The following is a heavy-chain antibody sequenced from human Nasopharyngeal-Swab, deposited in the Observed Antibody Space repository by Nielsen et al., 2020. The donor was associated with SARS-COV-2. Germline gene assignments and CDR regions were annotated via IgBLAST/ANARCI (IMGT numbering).Heavy chain of an antibody. Sequence: SETLSLTCAVYGRSFSGYYWSWIRQPPGKGMEWIGEINHSGSTNYNPSLKSRVTISVDTSRNQFSLKLSSVTAADTAVYYCARVPSGSSGYYYRPQKLHWYFDLWGRGTLVTVSS. D-gene: IGHD3-22*01. CDR2: INHSGST. V-gene: IGHV4-34*01. CDR3: ARVPSGSSGYYYRPQKLHWYFDL. J-gene: IGHJ2*01. CDR1: GRSFSGYY.